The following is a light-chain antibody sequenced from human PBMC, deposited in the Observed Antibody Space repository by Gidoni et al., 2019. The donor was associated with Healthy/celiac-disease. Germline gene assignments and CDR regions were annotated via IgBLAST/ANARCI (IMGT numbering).Light chain of an antibody. CDR2: STN. CDR1: YGSVSASYY. Sequence: QTVVTQEPSFSVSPGGTVTLTCGLRYGSVSASYYPSWFQQTPGQAPRTLIYSTNTRSSGVPDRFSGSILGNKAALTITGAQADDESDYYCVLYMGDGSRVFGGGTKLTVL. J-gene: IGLJ3*02. V-gene: IGLV8-61*01. CDR3: VLYMGDGSRV.